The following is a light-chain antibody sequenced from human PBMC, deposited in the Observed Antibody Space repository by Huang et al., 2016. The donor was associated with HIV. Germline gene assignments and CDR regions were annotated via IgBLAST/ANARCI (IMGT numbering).Light chain of an antibody. V-gene: IGKV4-1*01. Sequence: DIVMTQSPGSLAVSLGEMASINCKSSQSILDSSNNKNFVAWYQHKSGQPPKLLIYWASTRESGVPDRFSGSGSETDFTLTISSLQAEDVAVYFCQQYYDTPFTFGPGTKVDIK. CDR1: QSILDSSNNKNF. CDR2: WAS. J-gene: IGKJ3*01. CDR3: QQYYDTPFT.